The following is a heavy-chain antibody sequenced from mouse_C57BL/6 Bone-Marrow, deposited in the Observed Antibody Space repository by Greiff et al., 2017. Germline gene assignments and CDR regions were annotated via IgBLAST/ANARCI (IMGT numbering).Heavy chain of an antibody. CDR3: TTAGRGYFDV. J-gene: IGHJ1*03. CDR2: IDPENGDT. D-gene: IGHD3-2*02. V-gene: IGHV14-4*01. CDR1: GFNIKDDY. Sequence: EVQVVESGAELVRPGASVKLSCTASGFNIKDDYMHWVKQRPEQGLEWIGWIDPENGDTEYASKFQGKATITADTSSNTAYLQLSSLTSEDTAVYYCTTAGRGYFDVWGTGTTVTVSS.